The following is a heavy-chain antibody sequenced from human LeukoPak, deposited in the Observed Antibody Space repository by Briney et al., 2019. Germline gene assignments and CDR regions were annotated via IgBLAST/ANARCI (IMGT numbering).Heavy chain of an antibody. CDR3: ARARLRLSGYYYYMDV. Sequence: PGGSLRLSCAASGFTFSSYSMNWVRRAPGKGLEWVSGINWNGGSTGYADSVKGRFTISRDNAKNSLYLQMNSLRAEDTALYYCARARLRLSGYYYYMDVWGKGTTVTVSS. D-gene: IGHD5-12*01. CDR1: GFTFSSYS. J-gene: IGHJ6*03. CDR2: INWNGGST. V-gene: IGHV3-20*04.